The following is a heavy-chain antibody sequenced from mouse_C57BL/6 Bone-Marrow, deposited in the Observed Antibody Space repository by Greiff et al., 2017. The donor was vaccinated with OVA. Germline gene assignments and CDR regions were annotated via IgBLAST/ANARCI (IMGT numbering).Heavy chain of an antibody. CDR2: ISNGGGST. V-gene: IGHV5-12*01. CDR3: AKLRSAAY. J-gene: IGHJ3*01. D-gene: IGHD1-1*01. CDR1: GFTFSDYY. Sequence: EVKLVESGGGLVQPGGSLKLSCAASGFTFSDYYMYWVRQTPEKRLEWVAYISNGGGSTYYPDTVKGRFTISRDNAKNTLYLQMSRLKSEDTAMYYCAKLRSAAYWGQGTLVTVSA.